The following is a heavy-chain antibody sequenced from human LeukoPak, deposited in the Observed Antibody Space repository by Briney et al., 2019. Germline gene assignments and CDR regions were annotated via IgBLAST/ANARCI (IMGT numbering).Heavy chain of an antibody. Sequence: ASVKVSCKASGYTFTSYDINWVRQATGQGLEWMGWMNPNSGNTGYAQKFQGRVTMTRNTSISTAYLELSSLRSEDTAVYYCARGGYGDYYFDYWGQGTLVTVSS. CDR3: ARGGYGDYYFDY. J-gene: IGHJ4*02. CDR2: MNPNSGNT. CDR1: GYTFTSYD. D-gene: IGHD4-17*01. V-gene: IGHV1-8*01.